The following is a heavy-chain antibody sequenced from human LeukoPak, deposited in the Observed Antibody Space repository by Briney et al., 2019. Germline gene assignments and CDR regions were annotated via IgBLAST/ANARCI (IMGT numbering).Heavy chain of an antibody. CDR3: ARGYGDYYMDV. D-gene: IGHD4-17*01. CDR2: INPSGGST. V-gene: IGHV1-46*01. Sequence: ASVKVSCKASGYTFTSYYMHWVRQAPGQGLEWMGIINPSGGSTSYAQKFQGRVTMTRDMSTSTVYMEPSSLRSEDTAVYYCARGYGDYYMDVWGKGTTVTVSS. CDR1: GYTFTSYY. J-gene: IGHJ6*03.